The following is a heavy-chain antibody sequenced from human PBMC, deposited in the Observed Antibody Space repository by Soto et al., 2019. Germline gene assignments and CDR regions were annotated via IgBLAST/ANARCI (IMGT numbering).Heavy chain of an antibody. CDR2: ITDTGGDT. CDR3: AKGSASSRPYFFDY. CDR1: GFTFSSYA. J-gene: IGHJ4*02. V-gene: IGHV3-23*01. D-gene: IGHD2-2*01. Sequence: EVQLLEAGGGLIQPGGSLRLSCAASGFTFSSYAMSWVRQAPGKALEWVSAITDTGGDTYHADSVKGRFTISRDNAKNTLYRQMSSLRAEDTAVYYCAKGSASSRPYFFDYWVQGTLVTVPS.